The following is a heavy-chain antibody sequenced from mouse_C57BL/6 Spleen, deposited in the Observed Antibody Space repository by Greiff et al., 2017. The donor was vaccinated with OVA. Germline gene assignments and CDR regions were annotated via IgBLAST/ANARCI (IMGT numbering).Heavy chain of an antibody. Sequence: QVQLKQPGAELVKPGASVKVSCKASGYTFTSYWMHWVKQRPGQGLEWIGRIHPSDSDTNYNQKFKGKATLTVDKSSSTAYMQLSSLTSEDSAVYYCARGAAQAPFAYWGQGTLVTVSA. CDR2: IHPSDSDT. V-gene: IGHV1-74*01. D-gene: IGHD3-2*02. J-gene: IGHJ3*01. CDR3: ARGAAQAPFAY. CDR1: GYTFTSYW.